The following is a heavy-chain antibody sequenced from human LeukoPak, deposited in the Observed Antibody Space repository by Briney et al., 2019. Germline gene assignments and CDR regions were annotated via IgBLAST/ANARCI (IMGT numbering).Heavy chain of an antibody. CDR1: GGSFSGYY. J-gene: IGHJ3*02. V-gene: IGHV4-34*01. CDR3: ASLLEGDAFDI. Sequence: KPSETLSLTCAVYGGSFSGYYWSWIRQPPGKGLEWIGEINHSGSTNYNPSLKSRVTISVDTSKNQFSLKLSSVTAADTAVYYCASLLEGDAFDIWGQGTMVTVSS. CDR2: INHSGST.